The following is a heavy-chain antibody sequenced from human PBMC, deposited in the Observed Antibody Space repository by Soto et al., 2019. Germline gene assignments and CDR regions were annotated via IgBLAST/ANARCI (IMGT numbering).Heavy chain of an antibody. Sequence: SETLSLTCAVYGGSFSGYYWSWIRQPPGKGLEWIGEINHSGSTNYNPSLKSRVTISVDTSKNQFSLKLSSVTAADTAVYYCAREYSSSNYYYYGMDVWGQGTTVTVSS. CDR3: AREYSSSNYYYYGMDV. D-gene: IGHD6-6*01. CDR2: INHSGST. V-gene: IGHV4-34*01. CDR1: GGSFSGYY. J-gene: IGHJ6*02.